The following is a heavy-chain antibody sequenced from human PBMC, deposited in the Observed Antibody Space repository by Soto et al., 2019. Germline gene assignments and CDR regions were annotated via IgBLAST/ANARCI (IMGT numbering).Heavy chain of an antibody. CDR1: GYTFNSYY. CDR3: ARVYPSDTRYGYVGNNWFDP. V-gene: IGHV1-46*02. Sequence: ASVKVSCKASGYTFNSYYMQWVRQAPGQGLEWMGIINPSGGSTSYAQKFQGRVTMTRDTSTSTVYMELSSLRSEDTAVYYCARVYPSDTRYGYVGNNWFDPWGQGTLVTVSS. CDR2: INPSGGST. J-gene: IGHJ5*02. D-gene: IGHD5-18*01.